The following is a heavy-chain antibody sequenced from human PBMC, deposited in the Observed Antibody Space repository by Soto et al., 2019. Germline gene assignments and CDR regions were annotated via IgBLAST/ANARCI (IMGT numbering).Heavy chain of an antibody. J-gene: IGHJ6*02. CDR2: IYPGDSDT. D-gene: IGHD6-6*01. Sequence: PGESLKISCKGSGYSFTSYWIGWVRQMPGKGLEWMGIIYPGDSDTRYSPSFQGQVTISADKSISTAYLQWSSLKASDTAMYYCARLARVAARLFGPLYYYDGMDVWGQGTTVTVS. V-gene: IGHV5-51*01. CDR1: GYSFTSYW. CDR3: ARLARVAARLFGPLYYYDGMDV.